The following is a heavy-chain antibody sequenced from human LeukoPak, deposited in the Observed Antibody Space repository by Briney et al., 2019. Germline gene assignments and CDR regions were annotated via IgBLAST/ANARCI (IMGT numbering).Heavy chain of an antibody. CDR2: INPNSGGT. V-gene: IGHV1-2*02. J-gene: IGHJ3*02. CDR1: GYTFTGYY. Sequence: GASVKVSCKASGYTFTGYYMHWVRQAPGKGLEWMGWINPNSGGTKYAQKFQGRVTMTRDTSINTAYMEVRRLTSDDTAVYYCARERGTLAVAGDAVDIWGQGTMVTVSS. CDR3: ARERGTLAVAGDAVDI. D-gene: IGHD6-19*01.